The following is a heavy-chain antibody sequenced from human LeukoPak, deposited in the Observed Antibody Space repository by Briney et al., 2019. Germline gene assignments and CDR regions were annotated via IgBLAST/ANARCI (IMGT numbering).Heavy chain of an antibody. J-gene: IGHJ3*02. CDR2: IKQDGSEK. CDR1: GFTFSSFW. CDR3: ARVPSKGYDSSGYYYAFDI. V-gene: IGHV3-7*01. D-gene: IGHD3-22*01. Sequence: GGSLRLSCAASGFTFSSFWMNWVRQAPGKGLEWVANIKQDGSEKYYVDSVKGRFTISRDNAKNSLYLQMNSLRAEDTAVYYCARVPSKGYDSSGYYYAFDIWGQGTMVTVSS.